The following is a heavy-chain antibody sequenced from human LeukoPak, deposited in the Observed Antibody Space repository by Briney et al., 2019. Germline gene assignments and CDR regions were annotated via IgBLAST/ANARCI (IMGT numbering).Heavy chain of an antibody. D-gene: IGHD3-22*01. Sequence: ASVKVSCKASGYTFTSYYMHWVRQAPGQGLEWMGIINPSGGGTSYAQKFQGRVTMTRDMSTSTVYMELSSLRSEDTAVYYCARDHEVITISGAFDIWGQGTMVTVSS. CDR3: ARDHEVITISGAFDI. CDR2: INPSGGGT. V-gene: IGHV1-46*01. CDR1: GYTFTSYY. J-gene: IGHJ3*02.